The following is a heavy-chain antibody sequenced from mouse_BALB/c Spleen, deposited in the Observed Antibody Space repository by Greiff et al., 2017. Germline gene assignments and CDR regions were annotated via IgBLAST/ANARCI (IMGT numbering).Heavy chain of an antibody. CDR1: GFNIKDYY. J-gene: IGHJ2*01. CDR3: ALTGTGFDY. Sequence: VQLKESGAELVRPGALVKLSCKASGFNIKDYYMHWVKQRPEQGLEWIGWIDPENGNTIYDPKFQGKASITADTSPNTAYLQLSSLTSEDTAVYYCALTGTGFDYWGQGTTLTVSS. V-gene: IGHV14-1*02. D-gene: IGHD4-1*01. CDR2: IDPENGNT.